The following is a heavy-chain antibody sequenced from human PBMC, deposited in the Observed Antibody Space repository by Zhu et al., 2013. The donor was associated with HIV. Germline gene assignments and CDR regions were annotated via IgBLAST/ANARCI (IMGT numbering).Heavy chain of an antibody. D-gene: IGHD3-3*01. V-gene: IGHV5-51*01. CDR3: ARLDNPRQDYNFYYFDF. CDR1: GYSFSSYY. J-gene: IGHJ4*02. Sequence: VQLVQSGAEVKKPGESLKISCKGSGYSFSSYYVGWVRQMPGKGLEWMGIINPGESDIRYSPSFQGQVTISADKSITTAYLQWSSLKASDTAMYYCARLDNPRQDYNFYYFDFWGQGTLVTVSS. CDR2: INPGESDI.